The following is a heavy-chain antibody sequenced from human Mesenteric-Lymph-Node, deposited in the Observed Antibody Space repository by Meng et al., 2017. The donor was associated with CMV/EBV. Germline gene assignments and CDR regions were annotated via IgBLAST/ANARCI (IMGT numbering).Heavy chain of an antibody. Sequence: LSLTCAASGFTFSSYEMNWVRQAPGKGLEWVSYISSSGSTIYYADSVKGRFTISRDNAKNSLYLQMNSLRAEDTAVYYCARLGGGYSYGASSFYYYGMDVWGQGTTVTVSS. CDR2: ISSSGSTI. CDR1: GFTFSSYE. D-gene: IGHD5-18*01. V-gene: IGHV3-48*03. CDR3: ARLGGGYSYGASSFYYYGMDV. J-gene: IGHJ6*02.